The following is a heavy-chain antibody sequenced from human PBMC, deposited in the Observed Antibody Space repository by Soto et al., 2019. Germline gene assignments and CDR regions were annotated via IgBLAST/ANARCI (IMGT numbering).Heavy chain of an antibody. CDR1: GGSISSSSYY. Sequence: QLQLQESGPGLVKPSETLSLTCTVSGGSISSSSYYWGWIRQPPGKGLEWIGSISSSGSTYYKPSLKSRVAMSVDTCRDQLSIRLTSVSAADTAVYYCARRKWFSFDYWGQGTLVTVSS. D-gene: IGHD3-22*01. J-gene: IGHJ4*02. CDR2: ISSSGST. CDR3: ARRKWFSFDY. V-gene: IGHV4-39*01.